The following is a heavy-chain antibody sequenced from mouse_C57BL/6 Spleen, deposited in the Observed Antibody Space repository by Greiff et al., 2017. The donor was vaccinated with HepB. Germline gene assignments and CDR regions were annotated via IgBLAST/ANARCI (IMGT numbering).Heavy chain of an antibody. CDR3: ARDDGGPY. Sequence: VHLVESGAELVKPGASVKISCKASGYAFSSYWMNWVKQRPGKGLEWIGQIYPGDGDTNYNGKFKGKATLTADKSSSTAYMQLSSLTSEDSAVYFCARDDGGPYWGQGTLVTVSA. D-gene: IGHD2-3*01. CDR2: IYPGDGDT. CDR1: GYAFSSYW. V-gene: IGHV1-80*01. J-gene: IGHJ3*01.